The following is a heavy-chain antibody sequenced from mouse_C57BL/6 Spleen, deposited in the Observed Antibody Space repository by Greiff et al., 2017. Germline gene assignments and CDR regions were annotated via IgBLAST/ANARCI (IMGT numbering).Heavy chain of an antibody. D-gene: IGHD1-1*02. V-gene: IGHV1-55*01. Sequence: QVQLQQPGAELVKPGASVKMSCKASGYTFTSYWITWVKQRPGQGLEWIGDIYPGSGSTNYNEKFKSKATLTVDTSSSTAYMQLSSLTSEDSAVYFCARGYGPYYYAMDYWGQGTSVTVSS. CDR2: IYPGSGST. CDR3: ARGYGPYYYAMDY. J-gene: IGHJ4*01. CDR1: GYTFTSYW.